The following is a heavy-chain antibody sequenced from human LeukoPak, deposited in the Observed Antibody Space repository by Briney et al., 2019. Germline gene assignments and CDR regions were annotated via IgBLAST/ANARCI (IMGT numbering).Heavy chain of an antibody. CDR1: GLTFSNYG. V-gene: IGHV3-33*01. CDR3: ARDRGVAAHLDY. D-gene: IGHD5-12*01. CDR2: IWFDGTNK. J-gene: IGHJ4*02. Sequence: GSLRLSCAASGLTFSNYGMHWVRQAPGKGLEWVAVIWFDGTNKYYADSVRGRFTISRDNSKNTLYLQMSSLRAEDTAVYYCARDRGVAAHLDYWGQGTLVTVSS.